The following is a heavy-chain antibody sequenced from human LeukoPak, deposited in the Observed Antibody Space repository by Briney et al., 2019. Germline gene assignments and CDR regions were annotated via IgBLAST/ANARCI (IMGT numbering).Heavy chain of an antibody. CDR2: IYYSGST. Sequence: SETLSLTRTVSGGSVSSGNYYWSWIRQPPGKGLEWIGYIYYSGSTNYNPSLKSRVTISVDTSKNQFSLKLSSVTAADTAVYYCAEGGEPYWGQGTLVTVSS. V-gene: IGHV4-61*01. CDR1: GGSVSSGNYY. CDR3: AEGGEPY. J-gene: IGHJ4*02. D-gene: IGHD1-14*01.